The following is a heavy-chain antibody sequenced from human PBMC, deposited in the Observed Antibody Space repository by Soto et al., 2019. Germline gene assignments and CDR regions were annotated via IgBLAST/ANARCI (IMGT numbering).Heavy chain of an antibody. Sequence: QVQLQESRPGLVKPSETLSLTCTVSGGSVSSGNYYWSWMRQPPGKGLEWIGYIFYSVGSTNYNPSLKNRVTISIDTSKNHVSLKLSSVTDADTAVYYCARGPRRYFDLWGRGTLVTVSS. CDR2: IFYSVGST. CDR1: GGSVSSGNYY. J-gene: IGHJ2*01. CDR3: ARGPRRYFDL. V-gene: IGHV4-61*03.